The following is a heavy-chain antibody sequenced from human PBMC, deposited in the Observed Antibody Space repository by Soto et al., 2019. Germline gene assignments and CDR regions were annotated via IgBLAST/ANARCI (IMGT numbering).Heavy chain of an antibody. J-gene: IGHJ2*01. D-gene: IGHD6-13*01. V-gene: IGHV4-39*01. CDR2: IYYSGST. CDR1: GGSISSSSYY. Sequence: PSETLSLTCAVPGGSISSSSYYWAWIRQPPGKGLEWIGSIYYSGSTYYNPSLKSRVTISVNTSKNQFSLKLSSVTAADTAVYYCARIGAAAGPDWYFDLWGRGALVPVSS. CDR3: ARIGAAAGPDWYFDL.